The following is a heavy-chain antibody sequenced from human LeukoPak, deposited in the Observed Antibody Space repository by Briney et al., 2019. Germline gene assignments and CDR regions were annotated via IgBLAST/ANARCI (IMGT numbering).Heavy chain of an antibody. Sequence: PGRSLRLSCAASGFTFSSYGMHWVRQAPGKGLEWVAVISYDGSNKYYADSVKGRFTISRDNSKNTLYLQMNSLRAEDTAVYYCAKDQIQLWLGSVDYWGQGTLVTVSS. CDR1: GFTFSSYG. D-gene: IGHD5-18*01. CDR3: AKDQIQLWLGSVDY. V-gene: IGHV3-30*18. CDR2: ISYDGSNK. J-gene: IGHJ4*02.